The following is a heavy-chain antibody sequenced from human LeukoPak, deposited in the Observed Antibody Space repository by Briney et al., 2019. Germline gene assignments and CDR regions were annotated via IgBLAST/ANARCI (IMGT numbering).Heavy chain of an antibody. J-gene: IGHJ3*02. CDR2: INSDGSST. D-gene: IGHD3-10*01. CDR3: ARDRYGPGDGAFDI. CDR1: GFTSSSYW. V-gene: IGHV3-74*01. Sequence: PGGSLRLSCEASGFTSSSYWMHWVRQAPGKGLVWVSRINSDGSSTSYADSVKGRFSISRDNAKNTLYLQMNSLRAEDTAVYYCARDRYGPGDGAFDIWGQGTMVTVSS.